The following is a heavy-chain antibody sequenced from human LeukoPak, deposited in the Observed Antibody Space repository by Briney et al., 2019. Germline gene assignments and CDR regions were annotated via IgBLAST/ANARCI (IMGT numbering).Heavy chain of an antibody. CDR1: GFTVSSNY. D-gene: IGHD6-19*01. V-gene: IGHV3-53*01. CDR3: ARARGAGPGAHFDY. J-gene: IGHJ4*02. CDR2: IYSGDST. Sequence: GGSLRLSCAASGFTVSSNYMSWVRQAPGKGLEWVSVIYSGDSTYYADSVKGRFTISRDNSKNTLYLQMNSLRAEDTAVYYCARARGAGPGAHFDYWGQATLVT.